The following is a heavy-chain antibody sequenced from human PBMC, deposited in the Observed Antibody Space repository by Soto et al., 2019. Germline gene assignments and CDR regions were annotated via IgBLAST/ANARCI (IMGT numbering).Heavy chain of an antibody. V-gene: IGHV1-46*01. J-gene: IGHJ4*02. CDR3: ARDLAAGDH. Sequence: QVQLVQSGAEVKKPGASVKLSCRTSGYTFTHYYIHWVRQAPGQGLEWLAIINPASGSTNYAQDFLGRVTLTMDTSTTTVYMELSGLNAEDTASFYCARDLAAGDHWGQGTLVTVSS. CDR2: INPASGST. D-gene: IGHD6-25*01. CDR1: GYTFTHYY.